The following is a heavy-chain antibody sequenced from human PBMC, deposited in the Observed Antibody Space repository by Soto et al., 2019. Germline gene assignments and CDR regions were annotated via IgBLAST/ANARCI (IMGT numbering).Heavy chain of an antibody. D-gene: IGHD6-13*01. CDR3: ASSSIAAAGADY. CDR2: IYYSGST. Sequence: SETLSLTCTVSGGSISSGDYYWSWIRQPPGKGLEWIGYIYYSGSTYYNPSLKSRVTISVDTSKNQFSLKLSSVTAADTAVYYCASSSIAAAGADYWGQGTLVTVSS. CDR1: GGSISSGDYY. V-gene: IGHV4-30-4*01. J-gene: IGHJ4*02.